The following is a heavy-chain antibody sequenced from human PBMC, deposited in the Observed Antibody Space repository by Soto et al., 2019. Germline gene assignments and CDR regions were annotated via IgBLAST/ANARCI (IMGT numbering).Heavy chain of an antibody. CDR1: GFTFSSYG. Sequence: GGSLRLSCAASGFTFSSYGMHWVRQAPGKGLEWVAVISYDGSNKYYADSVKGRFTISRDNSKNTLYLQMNSLGADDTAVYYCAKDRTAYYYYYDMDVWGQGTTVTVSS. CDR2: ISYDGSNK. CDR3: AKDRTAYYYYYDMDV. V-gene: IGHV3-30*18. J-gene: IGHJ6*02.